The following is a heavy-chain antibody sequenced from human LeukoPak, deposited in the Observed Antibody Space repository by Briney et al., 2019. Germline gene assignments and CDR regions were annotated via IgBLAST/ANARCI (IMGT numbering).Heavy chain of an antibody. J-gene: IGHJ3*02. V-gene: IGHV1-46*01. CDR3: ARPSWVKNAFDI. CDR1: GYTFTNYY. Sequence: ASVKVSCKTSGYTFTNYYIHWVRQAPRQGLEWMGIINPSGGSTTYAQKFQGRVTMTRDMSTSTVYMELSSLRSEDTAVFYCARPSWVKNAFDIWGQGTMVTVSS. CDR2: INPSGGST. D-gene: IGHD1-26*01.